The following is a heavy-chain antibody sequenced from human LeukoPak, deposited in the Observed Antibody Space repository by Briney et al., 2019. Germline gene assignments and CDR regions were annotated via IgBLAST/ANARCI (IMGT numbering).Heavy chain of an antibody. D-gene: IGHD3-10*01. V-gene: IGHV3-66*01. J-gene: IGHJ4*02. Sequence: GGSLRLSCAASGFTFSSYAMSWVRQAPGKGLEWVSVIYSGGSTYYADSVKGRFTISRDNSKNTLYLQMNSLRAEDTAVYYCARAQGLLWFGELLGYFDYWGQGTLVTVSS. CDR3: ARAQGLLWFGELLGYFDY. CDR2: IYSGGST. CDR1: GFTFSSYA.